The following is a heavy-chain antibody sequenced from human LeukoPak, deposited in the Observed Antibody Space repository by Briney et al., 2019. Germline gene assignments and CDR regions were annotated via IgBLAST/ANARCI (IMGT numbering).Heavy chain of an antibody. CDR1: GFTFSSYA. J-gene: IGHJ4*02. CDR3: ARVLFGSGYYDLGY. CDR2: ISYDGSNK. Sequence: GSLRLSCAASGFTFSSYAMYWVRQAPGKGLEWVAVISYDGSNKYYADSVKGRFTISRDNSKNTLYLQMNSLRAEDTAVYYCARVLFGSGYYDLGYWGQGTLVTVSS. D-gene: IGHD3-22*01. V-gene: IGHV3-30-3*01.